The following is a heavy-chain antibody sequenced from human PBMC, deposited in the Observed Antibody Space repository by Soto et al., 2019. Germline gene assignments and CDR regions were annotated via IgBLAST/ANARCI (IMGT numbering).Heavy chain of an antibody. CDR3: ARAEGYDFWSGYYYYYYYGMDV. CDR1: GGSFSGYY. D-gene: IGHD3-3*01. Sequence: PSETLSLTCAVYGGSFSGYYWSWIRQPPGKGPEWIGEINHSGSTNYNPSLKSRVTISVDTSKNQFSLKLSSVTAADTAVYYCARAEGYDFWSGYYYYYYYGMDVWGQGTTVTVSS. CDR2: INHSGST. V-gene: IGHV4-34*01. J-gene: IGHJ6*02.